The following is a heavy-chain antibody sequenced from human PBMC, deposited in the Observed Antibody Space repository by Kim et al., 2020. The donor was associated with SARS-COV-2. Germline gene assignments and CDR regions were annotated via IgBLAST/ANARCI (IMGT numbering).Heavy chain of an antibody. V-gene: IGHV1-69*13. J-gene: IGHJ6*02. Sequence: SVKVSCKASGGTFSSYAISWVRQAPGQGLEWMGGIIPIFGTANYAQKFQGRVTITADESTSTAYMELSSLRSEDTAVYYCASYRGVIYYYYYGMDVWGQGTTVTVSS. D-gene: IGHD3-10*01. CDR1: GGTFSSYA. CDR3: ASYRGVIYYYYYGMDV. CDR2: IIPIFGTA.